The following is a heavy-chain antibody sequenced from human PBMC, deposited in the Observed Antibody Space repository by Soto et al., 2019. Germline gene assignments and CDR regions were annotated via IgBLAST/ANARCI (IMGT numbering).Heavy chain of an antibody. V-gene: IGHV3-23*01. D-gene: IGHD5-12*01. Sequence: GSLRLSCAVSGFTFRNYAMSWVRQAPGKGLEWVTAITDGGGDTFHADSVKGRFTISRDNSKSTLYLQMNSLSVEDTAVYYCVKGNSGSRPYHFDSWGQGTLVTVSS. CDR2: ITDGGGDT. CDR1: GFTFRNYA. J-gene: IGHJ4*02. CDR3: VKGNSGSRPYHFDS.